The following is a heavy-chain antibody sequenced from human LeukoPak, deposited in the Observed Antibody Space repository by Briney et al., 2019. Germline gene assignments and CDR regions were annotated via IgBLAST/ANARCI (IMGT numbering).Heavy chain of an antibody. Sequence: ASVKVSCKASGYTFTGYYMHWVRQASGQGLEWMGWINPNNGGTNYAQKFQGRVTMTRDTSISTAYMELSRLRSDDTAVYYCARDTRVGATPAAGDYWGQGTLVTVSS. CDR3: ARDTRVGATPAAGDY. V-gene: IGHV1-2*02. J-gene: IGHJ4*02. CDR1: GYTFTGYY. D-gene: IGHD1-26*01. CDR2: INPNNGGT.